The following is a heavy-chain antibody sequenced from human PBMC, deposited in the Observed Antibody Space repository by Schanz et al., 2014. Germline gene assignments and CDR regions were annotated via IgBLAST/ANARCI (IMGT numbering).Heavy chain of an antibody. D-gene: IGHD2-15*01. CDR2: ISHSGGSK. CDR1: GFTFNSYV. V-gene: IGHV3-23*01. J-gene: IGHJ6*02. Sequence: EVQLLESGGGLVQPGGSLRLSCAASGFTFNSYVMTWVRQAPGKGLEWVSSISHSGGSKYYADSVKGRFTISRDNSENTLYLQMNSLSADDTAVFYCAKGMGYCSGGTCYDCYYYGLDVWGQGTTVTVSS. CDR3: AKGMGYCSGGTCYDCYYYGLDV.